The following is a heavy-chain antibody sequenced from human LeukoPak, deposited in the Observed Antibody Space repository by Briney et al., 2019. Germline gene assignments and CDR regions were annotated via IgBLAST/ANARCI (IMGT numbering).Heavy chain of an antibody. CDR2: ISADGGT. J-gene: IGHJ5*02. Sequence: SQTLSLTCTVSGDSISSGAYYWSWIRQPAGKGLEWIGRISADGGTNYNPSLNSRVTMSVDASNNHFSLRLNSVTAADTAVYYCAKGSGPPWFDPWGQGTLVTVSS. D-gene: IGHD2-8*02. CDR3: AKGSGPPWFDP. V-gene: IGHV4-61*02. CDR1: GDSISSGAYY.